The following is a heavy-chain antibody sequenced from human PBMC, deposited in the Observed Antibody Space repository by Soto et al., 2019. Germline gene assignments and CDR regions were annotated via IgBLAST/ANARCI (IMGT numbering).Heavy chain of an antibody. J-gene: IGHJ4*02. D-gene: IGHD1-20*01. CDR2: INAGNGNT. Sequence: PSVTVSCKASGYTFTSYAMHWVRQAPGQRLEWMGWINAGNGNTKYSQKFQGRVTITRDTSASTAYMELSSLRSEDTAVYYCARGITLPTPLDYWGQGTLVTVSS. V-gene: IGHV1-3*01. CDR1: GYTFTSYA. CDR3: ARGITLPTPLDY.